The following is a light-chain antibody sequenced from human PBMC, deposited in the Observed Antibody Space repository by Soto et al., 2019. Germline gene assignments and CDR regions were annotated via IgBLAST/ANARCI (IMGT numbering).Light chain of an antibody. Sequence: EIVLTQSPGTLSLSPGERATLSCRASQSVSSSYLAWYQQKPGQGPRLLIYGASSRATGIPDRFSGSGSGTDFTLTISRLEPEDFAVYYCQQHGSSRAFGQGTKVEIK. J-gene: IGKJ1*01. V-gene: IGKV3-20*01. CDR1: QSVSSSY. CDR3: QQHGSSRA. CDR2: GAS.